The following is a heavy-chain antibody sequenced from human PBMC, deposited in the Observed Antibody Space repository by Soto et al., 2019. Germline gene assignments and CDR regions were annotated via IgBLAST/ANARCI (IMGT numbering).Heavy chain of an antibody. V-gene: IGHV3-48*02. J-gene: IGHJ4*02. CDR1: GFRFSDHS. CDR3: ARLPKGSRVTS. D-gene: IGHD4-17*01. CDR2: ITSSGDSI. Sequence: VHLLESGGGLIHPGGSLRLSCVASGFRFSDHSMNWVRQAPGKGLEGVSYITSSGDSIYYPDSVKGRFTVSRDNAKNSLVLQRNRLRDEDTAVYYCARLPKGSRVTSWGQGTLVTVSS.